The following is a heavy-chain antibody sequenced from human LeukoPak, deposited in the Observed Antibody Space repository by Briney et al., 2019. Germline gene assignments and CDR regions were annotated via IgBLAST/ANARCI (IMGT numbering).Heavy chain of an antibody. CDR1: GFTFSSYW. J-gene: IGHJ3*02. V-gene: IGHV3-74*01. Sequence: GGSLRLSCAASGFTFSSYWMHWVRQAPGKGLVWVSRIKSDGSSTSYAGSVKGRFTISRDNAKNTLYLQMNSLRAEDTAVYYCARSPYSGSSFDIWGRGTMVTVSS. CDR2: IKSDGSST. D-gene: IGHD1-26*01. CDR3: ARSPYSGSSFDI.